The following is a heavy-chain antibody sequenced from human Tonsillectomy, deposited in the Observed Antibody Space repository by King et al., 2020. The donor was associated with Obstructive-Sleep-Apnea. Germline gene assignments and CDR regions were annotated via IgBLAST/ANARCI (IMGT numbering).Heavy chain of an antibody. V-gene: IGHV3-30*04. CDR1: GFTFSGFS. D-gene: IGHD3-10*01. Sequence: VQLLESGGGVVQPGRSLRLSCAASGFTFSGFSIHWVRQAAGNVLEWVAVVSHDGITKYYADSAEGRFTISRDNSKNTLYLQMNSLRVEDTAVYYCARENYYGSGILGAFDIWGQGTMVTVSS. J-gene: IGHJ3*02. CDR2: VSHDGITK. CDR3: ARENYYGSGILGAFDI.